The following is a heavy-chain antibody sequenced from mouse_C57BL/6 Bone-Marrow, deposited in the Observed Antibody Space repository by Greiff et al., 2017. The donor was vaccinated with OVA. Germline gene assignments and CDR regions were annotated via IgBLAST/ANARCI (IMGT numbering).Heavy chain of an antibody. J-gene: IGHJ2*01. D-gene: IGHD2-2*01. CDR1: GFTFSDYY. CDR3: ARDGYYFDY. CDR2: INYDGSST. Sequence: EVMLVESAGGLVQPGSSMKLSCTASGFTFSDYYMAWVRQVPEKGLEWVANINYDGSSTYYLDSLKSRFIISRDNAKNILYLQMSSLKSEDTATYYCARDGYYFDYWGQGTTLTVSS. V-gene: IGHV5-16*01.